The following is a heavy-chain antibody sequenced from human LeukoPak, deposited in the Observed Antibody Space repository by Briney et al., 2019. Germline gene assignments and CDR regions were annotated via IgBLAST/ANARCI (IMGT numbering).Heavy chain of an antibody. J-gene: IGHJ4*02. D-gene: IGHD4-23*01. CDR3: ARVPDYGGNT. CDR1: GLTFSSYS. V-gene: IGHV3-21*01. Sequence: GGSLRLSCAASGLTFSSYSMNWVRQAPGKGLEWVSSISSSSSYIYYADSVKGRFTISRANAKNSLYLQMNSLRAEDTAVYYCARVPDYGGNTWGQGTLVTVSS. CDR2: ISSSSSYI.